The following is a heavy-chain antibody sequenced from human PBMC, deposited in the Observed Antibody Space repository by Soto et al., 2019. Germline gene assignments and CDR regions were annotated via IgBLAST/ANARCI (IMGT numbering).Heavy chain of an antibody. V-gene: IGHV2-26*01. J-gene: IGHJ6*02. Sequence: VSGPTLVNPTETLTLTCTVSGFSLSNARMGVSWIRQPPGKALEWLAHIFSNYEKYYSTSLKSRLTISKDTSKSQVVLTMTNMDPVDTATYYCARIGSGYYYYCMDVWGQGTTVTVSS. CDR2: IFSNYEK. CDR3: ARIGSGYYYYCMDV. CDR1: GFSLSNARMG. D-gene: IGHD3-10*01.